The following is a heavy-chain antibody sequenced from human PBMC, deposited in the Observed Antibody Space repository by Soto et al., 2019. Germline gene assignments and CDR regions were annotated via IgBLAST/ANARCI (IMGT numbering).Heavy chain of an antibody. J-gene: IGHJ4*02. CDR2: ISGSGGST. CDR1: GFTFCSYS. Sequence: GGSLRLSCAASGFTFCSYSMSWVRQAPGEGLEWVSAISGSGGSTYYADSVKGRFTISRDNSKNTLYLQMNSLRAEDTAVYYCAKSGSAAMVTYYFDYWGQGTLVTVSS. D-gene: IGHD5-18*01. CDR3: AKSGSAAMVTYYFDY. V-gene: IGHV3-23*01.